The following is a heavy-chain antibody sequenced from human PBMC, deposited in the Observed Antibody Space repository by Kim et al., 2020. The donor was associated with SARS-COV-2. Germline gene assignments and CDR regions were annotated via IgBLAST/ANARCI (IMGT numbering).Heavy chain of an antibody. Sequence: ASVKVSCKASGYTFTSYAMHWVRQAPGQRLEWMGWINTGNGNTKYSQKFQGRVTITRDTSASTAYMELSSLRSEDTAVYYCARDSSGWYGRVFDYWGQGTLVTVSS. CDR1: GYTFTSYA. D-gene: IGHD6-19*01. CDR2: INTGNGNT. CDR3: ARDSSGWYGRVFDY. J-gene: IGHJ4*02. V-gene: IGHV1-3*04.